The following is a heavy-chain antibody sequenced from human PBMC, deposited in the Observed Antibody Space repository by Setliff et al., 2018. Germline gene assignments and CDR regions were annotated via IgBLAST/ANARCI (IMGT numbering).Heavy chain of an antibody. CDR1: GFSFSDSA. CDR2: ISVSGGST. Sequence: GGSLRLSCAASGFSFSDSAMSWVRQAPGKGLEWVSVISVSGGSTYYADSVKGRFTISRDNSKNTLYLQMNSLRAEDTALYYCAKVPIWGSVDSWGQGTLVTVS. V-gene: IGHV3-23*01. J-gene: IGHJ4*02. CDR3: AKVPIWGSVDS. D-gene: IGHD3-16*01.